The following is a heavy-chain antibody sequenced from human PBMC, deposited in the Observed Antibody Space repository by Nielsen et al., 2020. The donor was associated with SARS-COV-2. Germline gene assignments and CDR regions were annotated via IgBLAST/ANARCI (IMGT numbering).Heavy chain of an antibody. CDR1: GYTFTTYG. Sequence: ASVKVSCKASGYTFTTYGFSWVRQAPGQGLEWMGWISAYNGNTKYAQNFQGRVTLTTDTSTTTGYMELRALRSEDTAVYYCAREGGSSYGSGSYYPGLYYFDNWGQGSLVTVSS. CDR2: ISAYNGNT. V-gene: IGHV1-18*01. CDR3: AREGGSSYGSGSYYPGLYYFDN. D-gene: IGHD3-10*01. J-gene: IGHJ4*02.